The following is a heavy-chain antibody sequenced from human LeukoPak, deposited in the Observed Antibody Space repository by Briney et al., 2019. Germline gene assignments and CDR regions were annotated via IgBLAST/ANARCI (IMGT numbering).Heavy chain of an antibody. Sequence: GGSLRLSXAASGFTFRSYAMNWVRQAPGKGLEWVSAISGSGSTYYADSVKGRFTISRDNSKNTLYLQMNSLRAEDTAVYYCAKSHYYDSSAYVDYWGQGTLVTVSS. CDR2: ISGSGST. D-gene: IGHD3-22*01. CDR3: AKSHYYDSSAYVDY. J-gene: IGHJ4*02. CDR1: GFTFRSYA. V-gene: IGHV3-23*01.